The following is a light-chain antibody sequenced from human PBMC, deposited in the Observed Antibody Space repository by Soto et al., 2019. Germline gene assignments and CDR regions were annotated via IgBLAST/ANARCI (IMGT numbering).Light chain of an antibody. CDR1: QSVNIN. Sequence: VSPGERATLSCRASQSVNINLAWYQQKPGQAPRLLIYGTSTRATGVPARFSGSGSGTDFTLTISRLEPEDFAVYYCQQYGSSLWTFGQGTKVDIK. CDR2: GTS. CDR3: QQYGSSLWT. J-gene: IGKJ1*01. V-gene: IGKV3-20*01.